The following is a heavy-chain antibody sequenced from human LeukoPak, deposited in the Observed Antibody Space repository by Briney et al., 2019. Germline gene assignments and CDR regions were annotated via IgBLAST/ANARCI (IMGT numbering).Heavy chain of an antibody. CDR2: IIPILGIA. Sequence: SVKVSCKASGGTFSSYAISWVRQAPGQGLEWMGRIIPILGIANYAQKFQGRVTITADKSTSTAYMELSSLRSEDTAVYYCARALSAATRFQHFDYWGQGTLVTVSS. D-gene: IGHD2-15*01. J-gene: IGHJ4*02. CDR1: GGTFSSYA. V-gene: IGHV1-69*04. CDR3: ARALSAATRFQHFDY.